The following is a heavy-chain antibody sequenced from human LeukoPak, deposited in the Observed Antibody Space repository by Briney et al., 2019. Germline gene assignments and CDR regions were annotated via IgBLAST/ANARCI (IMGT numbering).Heavy chain of an antibody. CDR3: ARELARGEEDY. D-gene: IGHD3-16*01. CDR1: GGSISSCY. V-gene: IGHV4-59*12. Sequence: SETLSLTWTAAGGSISSCYWSWSRQPPGKVLEWMGNIYYGGSANYNPSLKSRVTISVDTSKNQFSLRLSTVTAADTALYYCARELARGEEDYWGQGTLVTVSS. J-gene: IGHJ4*02. CDR2: IYYGGSA.